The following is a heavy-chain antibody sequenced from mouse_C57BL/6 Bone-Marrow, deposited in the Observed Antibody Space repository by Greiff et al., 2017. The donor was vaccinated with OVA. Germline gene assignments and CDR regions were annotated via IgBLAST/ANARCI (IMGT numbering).Heavy chain of an antibody. CDR3: AREGDLWSYYFYY. V-gene: IGHV1-50*01. D-gene: IGHD1-1*02. J-gene: IGHJ2*01. Sequence: QVQLQQPGAELVKPGASVKLSCKASGYTFTSYWMQWVKQRPGQGLEWIGELDPSDSYTNYNQKFKGKATLTVDTSSSTAYMQLSSLTSEDSAVYYCAREGDLWSYYFYYWGQGTTLTVSS. CDR1: GYTFTSYW. CDR2: LDPSDSYT.